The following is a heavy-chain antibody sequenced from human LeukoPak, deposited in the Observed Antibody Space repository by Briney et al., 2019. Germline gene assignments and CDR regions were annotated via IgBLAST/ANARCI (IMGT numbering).Heavy chain of an antibody. Sequence: SVKVSCKASGGTFSSYAISWVRQAPGQGLEWMGGIIPIFGTANYAQKFQGRVTITADESTSTAYKELSSLRSEDTAVYYCAREEEAVAANWFDPWGQGTLVTVSS. D-gene: IGHD6-19*01. CDR2: IIPIFGTA. CDR1: GGTFSSYA. CDR3: AREEEAVAANWFDP. V-gene: IGHV1-69*13. J-gene: IGHJ5*02.